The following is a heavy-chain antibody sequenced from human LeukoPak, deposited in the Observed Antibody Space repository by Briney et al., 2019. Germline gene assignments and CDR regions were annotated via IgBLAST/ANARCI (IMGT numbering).Heavy chain of an antibody. J-gene: IGHJ6*02. Sequence: SVKVSCKASGGTFSSYAISWVRQAPGQGLEWMGRIIPILGIANYAQKFQGRVTITADKSTSTAYMELSSLRSGDTAVYYCATSGPIYYYYYYGMDVWGQGTTVTVSS. D-gene: IGHD3-9*01. CDR1: GGTFSSYA. V-gene: IGHV1-69*04. CDR3: ATSGPIYYYYYYGMDV. CDR2: IIPILGIA.